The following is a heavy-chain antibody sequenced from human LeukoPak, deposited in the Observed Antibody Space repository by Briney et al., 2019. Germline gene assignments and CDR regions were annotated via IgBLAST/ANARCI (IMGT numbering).Heavy chain of an antibody. J-gene: IGHJ4*02. CDR2: FDPEDGET. V-gene: IGHV1-24*01. D-gene: IGHD3-22*01. CDR1: GGTFSSYA. CDR3: ATNPLYYDSSGYLGL. Sequence: ASVKVSCKASGGTFSSYAISWVRQAPGKGLEWMGGFDPEDGETIYAQKFQGRVTMTEDTSTDTAYMELSSLRSEDTAVYYCATNPLYYDSSGYLGLWGQGTLVTVSS.